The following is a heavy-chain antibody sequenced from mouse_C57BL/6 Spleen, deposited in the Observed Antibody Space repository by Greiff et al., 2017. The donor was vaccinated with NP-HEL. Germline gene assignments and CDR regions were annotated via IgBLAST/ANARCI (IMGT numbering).Heavy chain of an antibody. CDR2: ISDGGSST. J-gene: IGHJ4*01. CDR3: ARDSSGFFSYAMDY. V-gene: IGHV5-4*01. CDR1: GFTFSSYA. D-gene: IGHD3-2*02. Sequence: EVKLVEPGGGLVKPGGSLKLSCAASGFTFSSYAMSWVRQTPEKRLEWVATISDGGSSTYYPDNVKGRFTISRDNATNHMYLQMSHLKSEDTAMYYCARDSSGFFSYAMDYWGQGTSVTVSS.